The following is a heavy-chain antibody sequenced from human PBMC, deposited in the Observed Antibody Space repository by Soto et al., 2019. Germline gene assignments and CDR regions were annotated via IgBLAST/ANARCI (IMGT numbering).Heavy chain of an antibody. J-gene: IGHJ3*02. CDR1: GFTFSSYG. V-gene: IGHV3-33*01. CDR2: IWYDGSNK. D-gene: IGHD3-3*01. CDR3: ARENDFWSGYPSDAFDI. Sequence: QVQLVESGGGVVQPGRSLRLSCAASGFTFSSYGMHWVRQAPGKGLEWVAVIWYDGSNKYYADSVKGRFTISRDNSKNTLYLQMNSLRAEDTAVYYCARENDFWSGYPSDAFDIWGQGTMVTVSS.